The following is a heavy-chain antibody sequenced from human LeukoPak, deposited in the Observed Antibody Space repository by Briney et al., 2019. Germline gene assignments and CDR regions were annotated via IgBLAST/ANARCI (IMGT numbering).Heavy chain of an antibody. D-gene: IGHD6-19*01. V-gene: IGHV4-4*07. CDR3: ARRHGSGWYDGAIDY. CDR2: VYNSGST. J-gene: IGHJ4*02. CDR1: GGAISSYY. Sequence: SETLSLTCIISGGAISSYYWSWIRQPAGKGLEWIGRVYNSGSTNYNPSLKSRVTISVDTSKNQFSLKLSSVTAADTAVYYCARRHGSGWYDGAIDYWGQGTLVTVSS.